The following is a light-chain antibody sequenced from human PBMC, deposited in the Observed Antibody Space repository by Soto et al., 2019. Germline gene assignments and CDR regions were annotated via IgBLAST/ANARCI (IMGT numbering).Light chain of an antibody. CDR2: DVA. CDR1: SSDVGFYSY. J-gene: IGLJ3*02. Sequence: QSVLTQPASVSESPGQSITISCTGTSSDVGFYSYVSWYQHHPGNAPKLLIYDVANRPSGVSNRFSGSKSDNTAYLSISGLQAEYEADYYCSSYTRSGTPVFGGGTKVTVL. CDR3: SSYTRSGTPV. V-gene: IGLV2-14*03.